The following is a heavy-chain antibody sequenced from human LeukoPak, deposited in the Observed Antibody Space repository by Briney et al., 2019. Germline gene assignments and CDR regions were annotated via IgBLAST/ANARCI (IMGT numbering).Heavy chain of an antibody. CDR1: GGSISGYH. V-gene: IGHV4-59*01. CDR3: ARVPRSYYYYYYMDV. Sequence: PSETLSLTCNVSGGSISGYHWSWIRQLPGKGLEWLGYIYYSGSSNYNPSLKSRVTISADTSKNQFSLKLSSVTAADTAVYYCARVPRSYYYYYYMDVWGKGTTVTVSS. CDR2: IYYSGSS. J-gene: IGHJ6*03.